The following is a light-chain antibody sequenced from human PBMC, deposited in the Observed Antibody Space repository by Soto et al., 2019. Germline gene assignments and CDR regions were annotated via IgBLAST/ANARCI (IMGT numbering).Light chain of an antibody. J-gene: IGKJ1*01. V-gene: IGKV1-17*01. CDR1: QGIRND. CDR2: DAS. CDR3: QQYISYSWT. Sequence: DIQMTQSPSSLSASVGDRVTITCRASQGIRNDLGWYQQKPGKAPKLLIYDASSLESGVPSRFSGSGSGTEFTLTISSLQPDDFATYYCQQYISYSWTFGQGTKVDI.